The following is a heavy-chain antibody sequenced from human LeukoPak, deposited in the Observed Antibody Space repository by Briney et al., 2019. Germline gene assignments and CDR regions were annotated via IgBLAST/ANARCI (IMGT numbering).Heavy chain of an antibody. Sequence: GGSLRLSCAASGFTFSSYWMSWVRQAPGKGLEWVANIKQDGSEKYYVDSVKGRFTISRDNAKNSLYLQMNSLRAEDTAVYYCAKDRSKISWGSFDFWGQGTLVTVSS. J-gene: IGHJ4*02. CDR2: IKQDGSEK. CDR1: GFTFSSYW. V-gene: IGHV3-7*04. CDR3: AKDRSKISWGSFDF. D-gene: IGHD3-16*01.